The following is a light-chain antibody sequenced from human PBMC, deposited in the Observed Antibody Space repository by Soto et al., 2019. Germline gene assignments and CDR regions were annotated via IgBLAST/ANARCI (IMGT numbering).Light chain of an antibody. CDR2: LAS. J-gene: IGKJ2*01. CDR1: RSLLHNNGYND. Sequence: IVMIQSPVSLAVTPGEPASIICRSGRSLLHNNGYNDVDWYVQKPGQSPQLLIYLASRRASGVPARFSGSGSGTDFTLRISRVEAEDVGIYYCMQGLQTPPYTFSQGTKLKIK. CDR3: MQGLQTPPYT. V-gene: IGKV2-28*01.